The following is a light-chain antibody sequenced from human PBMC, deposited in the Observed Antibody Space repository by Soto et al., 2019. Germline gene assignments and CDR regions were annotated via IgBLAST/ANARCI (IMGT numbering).Light chain of an antibody. CDR3: CSYVGRNTYV. J-gene: IGLJ1*01. Sequence: QSVLTQPRSASGSPGQSITISCTGTSSDVGGYNYVSWYQQHPAKAPKLIIFDVSKRPSGVPNRFSGSKSGNTASLTISGLRAEDEADYYCCSYVGRNTYVFGTGTMVTVL. CDR2: DVS. CDR1: SSDVGGYNY. V-gene: IGLV2-11*01.